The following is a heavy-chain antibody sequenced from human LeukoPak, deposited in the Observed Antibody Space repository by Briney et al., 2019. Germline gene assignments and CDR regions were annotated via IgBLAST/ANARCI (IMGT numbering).Heavy chain of an antibody. CDR2: IYYSGST. CDR1: GGSISSYY. J-gene: IGHJ3*02. D-gene: IGHD6-13*01. Sequence: SETLSLTCTVSGGSISSYYWSCVRHPPGKGLEWIGYIYYSGSTNYNPSLKNRVTISVDTSKNQVSLKLSSVTAADTAVYYCARDLATDATADRAFDIWGQGTMVTVSS. CDR3: ARDLATDATADRAFDI. V-gene: IGHV4-59*01.